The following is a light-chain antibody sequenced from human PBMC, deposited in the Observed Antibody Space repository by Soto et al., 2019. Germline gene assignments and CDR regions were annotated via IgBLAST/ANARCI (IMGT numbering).Light chain of an antibody. CDR2: KVS. CDR1: QSLVHSNGNTY. CDR3: MQGTHWPRT. Sequence: EVVMTQSPLSLPVTLGQPASISCRSSQSLVHSNGNTYLNWFQQRPGQSPRRLLYKVSIRDSGVPDRFSGSGSGTEFTLKISSVEAEDVGVYYFMQGTHWPRTFGQGTKVEIK. V-gene: IGKV2-30*02. J-gene: IGKJ1*01.